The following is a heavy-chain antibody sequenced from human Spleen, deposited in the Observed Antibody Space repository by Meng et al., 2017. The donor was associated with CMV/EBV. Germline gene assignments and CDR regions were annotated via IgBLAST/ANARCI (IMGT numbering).Heavy chain of an antibody. CDR3: ARHRGNYYQSFLH. CDR1: GDSISSNSYY. CDR2: IDYSGIT. Sequence: QLQLRESGPGPVKSSETLSLTCTVSGDSISSNSYYWGWIRQPPGKGLEWIASIDYSGITFQNPSLKSRLTTSVDTSKNQFSLQLRFVTAADTAVYYCARHRGNYYQSFLHWGQGTLVTVSS. J-gene: IGHJ1*01. D-gene: IGHD1-26*01. V-gene: IGHV4-39*01.